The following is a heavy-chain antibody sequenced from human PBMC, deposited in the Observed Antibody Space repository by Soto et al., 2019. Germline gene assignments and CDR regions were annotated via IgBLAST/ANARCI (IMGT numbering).Heavy chain of an antibody. CDR2: IYYSGNT. CDR1: GGSISSNSYY. D-gene: IGHD5-12*01. Sequence: SETLSLTCTVSGGSISSNSYYWGWIRQPPGKGLEWVGSIYYSGNTYYNPSLNSRVTLSVDTSKNQISLKLTSVTAEDTAVYYCARHFGYSAYYESFQHWGQGTLVTVSS. V-gene: IGHV4-39*01. CDR3: ARHFGYSAYYESFQH. J-gene: IGHJ1*01.